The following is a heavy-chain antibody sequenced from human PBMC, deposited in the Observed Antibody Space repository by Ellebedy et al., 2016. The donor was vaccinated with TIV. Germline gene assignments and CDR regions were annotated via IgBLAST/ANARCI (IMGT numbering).Heavy chain of an antibody. D-gene: IGHD2-2*01. Sequence: GESLKISCAASGFTFTSYWMNWVRPAPGKGLEWVANIKQNGSEKYYVDSVKGRFTISRDNAKNSLYLQMNSLRAEDTAVYYCAREERTSSNKDYWGQGTLVVVSS. V-gene: IGHV3-7*01. CDR3: AREERTSSNKDY. J-gene: IGHJ4*02. CDR1: GFTFTSYW. CDR2: IKQNGSEK.